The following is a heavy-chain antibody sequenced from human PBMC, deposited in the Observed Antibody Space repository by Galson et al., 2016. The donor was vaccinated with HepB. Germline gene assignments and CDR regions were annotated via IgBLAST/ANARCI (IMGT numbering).Heavy chain of an antibody. Sequence: SETLSLTCAVSGGSISSSNWWNWVRQPPGKGLEWIGKIYHSGSTDYNSSLKSRVTISLDKSKNQFSLKLTSVTAADTAVYYCARDSIANYYDSSGCMDVWGKGTTVTVSS. CDR2: IYHSGST. V-gene: IGHV4-4*02. J-gene: IGHJ6*03. D-gene: IGHD3-22*01. CDR3: ARDSIANYYDSSGCMDV. CDR1: GGSISSSNW.